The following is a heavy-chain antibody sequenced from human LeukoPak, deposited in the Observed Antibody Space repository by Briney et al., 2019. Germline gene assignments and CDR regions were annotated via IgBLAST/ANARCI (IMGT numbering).Heavy chain of an antibody. J-gene: IGHJ6*02. Sequence: GGSLRLSCAVSGFTFRSYWMSWVRQAPGKGLEWVANIKKDGSEKYYVDSVKGRFTISRDNTKNSLYLQMNSLRAEDTAVYYCARDPADYYNGMDVWGQGTTVTVS. V-gene: IGHV3-7*04. CDR1: GFTFRSYW. CDR3: ARDPADYYNGMDV. CDR2: IKKDGSEK.